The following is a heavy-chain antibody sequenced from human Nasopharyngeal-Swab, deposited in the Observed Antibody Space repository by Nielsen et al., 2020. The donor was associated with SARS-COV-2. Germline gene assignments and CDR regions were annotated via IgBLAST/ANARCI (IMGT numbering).Heavy chain of an antibody. CDR2: INSGGSTI. CDR1: GFTFSDYS. Sequence: GGSLRLSCAASGFTFSDYSMNWVRQAPGKGLEWLSYINSGGSTIYYADSVKGRFTISRDNAKNSLYLQMNSLRAEDTALYHCARDINYYDSSGLDYWGQGTLVTVSS. V-gene: IGHV3-48*04. D-gene: IGHD3-22*01. J-gene: IGHJ4*02. CDR3: ARDINYYDSSGLDY.